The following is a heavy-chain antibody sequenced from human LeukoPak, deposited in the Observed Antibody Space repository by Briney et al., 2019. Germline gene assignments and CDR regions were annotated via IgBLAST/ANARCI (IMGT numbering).Heavy chain of an antibody. CDR3: ARAGGGDYGYYYYGMDV. Sequence: GGSLRLSCAASGFTFSSYSMNWVRQAPGKGLEWVSSISSSSSYIYYADSVKGRFTISRDNAKNSLYLQMNSLRAEDTAVYYCARAGGGDYGYYYYGMDVWGQGTTVTVSS. V-gene: IGHV3-21*01. D-gene: IGHD2-21*02. CDR2: ISSSSSYI. CDR1: GFTFSSYS. J-gene: IGHJ6*02.